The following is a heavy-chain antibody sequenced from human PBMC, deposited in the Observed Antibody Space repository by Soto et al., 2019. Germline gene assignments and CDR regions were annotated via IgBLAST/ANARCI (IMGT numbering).Heavy chain of an antibody. CDR1: GFTLSNYW. CDR2: IKRDGSEK. V-gene: IGHV3-7*01. J-gene: IGHJ5*02. CDR3: AREGYSDGTYFSS. D-gene: IGHD5-18*01. Sequence: EVQLVESGGGLVQPGGSLRLSCAASGFTLSNYWMSWVRQSPGKRLEWVANIKRDGSEKYYVGSVKGRFTISRDNANNSLYLQMDSLRVEDTAVYYCAREGYSDGTYFSSCGQRSLVTVSS.